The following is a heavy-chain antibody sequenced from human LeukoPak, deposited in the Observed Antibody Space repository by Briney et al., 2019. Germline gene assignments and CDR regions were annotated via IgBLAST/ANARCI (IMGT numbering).Heavy chain of an antibody. CDR1: GGTFRSYG. D-gene: IGHD2-2*01. Sequence: SVKVSCKASGGTFRSYGLNWVRQAPGQGLEWMGGFIPILGTAKYAQKLQGRVTITADESTSTAYMDLSSLRSDDTAVYYCAREGGYCSSTSCYAFDYWGQGTLVTVSS. CDR3: AREGGYCSSTSCYAFDY. J-gene: IGHJ4*02. CDR2: FIPILGTA. V-gene: IGHV1-69*01.